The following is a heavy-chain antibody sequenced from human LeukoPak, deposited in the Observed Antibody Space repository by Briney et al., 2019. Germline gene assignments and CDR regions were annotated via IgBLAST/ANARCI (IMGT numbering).Heavy chain of an antibody. V-gene: IGHV1-69*04. CDR3: ARDHTYYDILTGAFDI. Sequence: GASVKVSCKASGGTFSSYAISWVRQASGQGLEGMGRIIPILGIANYAQKFQGRVTITADKSTSTAYMELSSLRSEDTAVYYCARDHTYYDILTGAFDIWGQGTMVTVSS. D-gene: IGHD3-9*01. CDR1: GGTFSSYA. J-gene: IGHJ3*02. CDR2: IIPILGIA.